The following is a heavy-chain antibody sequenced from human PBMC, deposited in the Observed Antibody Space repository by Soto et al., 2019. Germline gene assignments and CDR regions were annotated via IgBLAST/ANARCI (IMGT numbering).Heavy chain of an antibody. Sequence: GGPLRLSCAASGFTFSSYSMNWVRQAPGKGLEWVSSISSSSSYIYYADSVKGRFTISRDNAKNSLYLQMNSLRAEDTAVYYCARARRSSASTGTTLGYWGHGTLITVSS. V-gene: IGHV3-21*01. CDR2: ISSSSSYI. J-gene: IGHJ4*01. CDR1: GFTFSSYS. CDR3: ARARRSSASTGTTLGY. D-gene: IGHD1-7*01.